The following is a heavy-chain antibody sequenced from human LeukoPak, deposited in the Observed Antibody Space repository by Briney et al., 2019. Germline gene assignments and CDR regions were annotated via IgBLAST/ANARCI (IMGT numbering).Heavy chain of an antibody. D-gene: IGHD3-9*01. CDR2: MNPNSGNT. CDR3: ARPVLRYFDWPYSSGAFDI. CDR1: GYTVTSYD. J-gene: IGHJ3*02. Sequence: ASVKVSCKASGYTVTSYDINWVRQATGQGLEWMGWMNPNSGNTGYAQKFQGRVTMTRNTSISTAYMELSSLRSEDTAVYYCARPVLRYFDWPYSSGAFDIWGQGTMVTVSS. V-gene: IGHV1-8*01.